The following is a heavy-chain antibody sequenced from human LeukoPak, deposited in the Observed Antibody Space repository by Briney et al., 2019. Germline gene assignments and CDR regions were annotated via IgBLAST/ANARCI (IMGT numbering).Heavy chain of an antibody. CDR2: VHHGGRT. Sequence: SETLSLTYAVYGGSFSGYFWSWIRQPPGKGLEWIGDVHHGGRTYYNPSLKSRVTISVDTSKNQFSLNLRSVTAADTAVYYCARGQYKRDYWGQGTLVTVSS. D-gene: IGHD1-14*01. CDR1: GGSFSGYF. V-gene: IGHV4-34*01. CDR3: ARGQYKRDY. J-gene: IGHJ4*02.